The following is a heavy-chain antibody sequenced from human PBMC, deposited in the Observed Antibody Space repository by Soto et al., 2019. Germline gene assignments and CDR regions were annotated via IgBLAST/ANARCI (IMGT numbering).Heavy chain of an antibody. CDR2: IDPSDSYT. Sequence: GESLKISCKGSGYSFTSYWISWVRQMPGKGLEWMGRIDPSDSYTNYSPSFQGHVTISADKSISTAYLQWSSLKASDTAMYYCASSSSWYHRGSDGMDVCGQGTTVTVSS. V-gene: IGHV5-10-1*01. J-gene: IGHJ6*02. CDR1: GYSFTSYW. CDR3: ASSSSWYHRGSDGMDV. D-gene: IGHD6-13*01.